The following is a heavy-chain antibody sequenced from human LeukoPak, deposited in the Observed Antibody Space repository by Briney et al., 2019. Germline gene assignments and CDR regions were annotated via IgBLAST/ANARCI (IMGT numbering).Heavy chain of an antibody. Sequence: GGSPRLSCAASGFTFSSYAMSWVRQAPGKGLEWVSAISGSGGSTYYADSVKGRFTISRDNSKNTLYLQMNSLRAEDTAVYYCALGPYDSSGYFKGDFDYWGQGTLVTVSS. J-gene: IGHJ4*02. CDR2: ISGSGGST. V-gene: IGHV3-23*01. CDR1: GFTFSSYA. CDR3: ALGPYDSSGYFKGDFDY. D-gene: IGHD3-22*01.